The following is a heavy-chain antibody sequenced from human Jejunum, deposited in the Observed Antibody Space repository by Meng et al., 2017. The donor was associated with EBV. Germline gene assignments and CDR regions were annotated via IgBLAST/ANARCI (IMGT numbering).Heavy chain of an antibody. CDR2: CQNETL. CDR3: IRNWNDDY. J-gene: IGHJ4*02. D-gene: IGHD1-1*01. CDR1: GFTFMNTW. Sequence: VECWGGLVPPGGSLRLFCEAVGFTFMNTWMSGVRQAPGKVLEWIGRCQNETLDYASPIKGRSTISRDDSQNTLYLQINSLKIDDTAVYYCIRNWNDDYWGQGTLVTVSS. V-gene: IGHV3-15*01.